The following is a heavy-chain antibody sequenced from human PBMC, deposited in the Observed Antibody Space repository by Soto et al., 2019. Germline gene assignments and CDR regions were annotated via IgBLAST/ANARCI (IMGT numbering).Heavy chain of an antibody. Sequence: YSLQVSCTASGSTFSSYAISWVRQAPGQGLEWMGGIIPIFGTANYAQKFQGRVTITADESTSTAYMELSSLRSEDTAVYYCARSLTPAPSSFYAGGQGTLFTVSS. CDR1: GSTFSSYA. D-gene: IGHD3-16*01. V-gene: IGHV1-69*01. CDR2: IIPIFGTA. J-gene: IGHJ4*02. CDR3: ARSLTPAPSSFYA.